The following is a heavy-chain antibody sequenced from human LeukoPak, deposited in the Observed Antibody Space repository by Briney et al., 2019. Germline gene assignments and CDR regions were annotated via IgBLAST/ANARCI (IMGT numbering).Heavy chain of an antibody. CDR3: ARGALDSGVLAVTPYYYGMDV. CDR2: IIPIFGTA. V-gene: IGHV1-69*13. CDR1: GYTFTSYG. D-gene: IGHD4-17*01. Sequence: SVKVSCKASGYTFTSYGISWVRQAPGQGLEWMGGIIPIFGTANYAQKFQGRVTITADESTSTAYMELSSLRSEDTAVYYCARGALDSGVLAVTPYYYGMDVWGQGTTVTVSS. J-gene: IGHJ6*02.